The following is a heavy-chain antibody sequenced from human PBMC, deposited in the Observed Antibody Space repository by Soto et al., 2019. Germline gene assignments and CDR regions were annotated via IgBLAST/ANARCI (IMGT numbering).Heavy chain of an antibody. Sequence: QVQLVESGGGVVQPGRSLRLSCAASAFTFSSHAMHWVRQAPGKGLEWVAFISYDGLIEYYADSVKGRFTVSRDNSRNTLFLQMDSLRAADTAVYYCAKDNCSGGGCDRVDWCQGTLASVSS. D-gene: IGHD2-15*01. CDR2: ISYDGLIE. J-gene: IGHJ4*02. CDR1: AFTFSSHA. V-gene: IGHV3-30*18. CDR3: AKDNCSGGGCDRVD.